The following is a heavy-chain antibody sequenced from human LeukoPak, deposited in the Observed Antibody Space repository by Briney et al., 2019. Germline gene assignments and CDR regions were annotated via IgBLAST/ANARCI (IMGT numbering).Heavy chain of an antibody. CDR1: GGSISSGSYY. J-gene: IGHJ4*02. CDR3: ARLYGSGSSLYFDY. CDR2: IYTSGST. Sequence: PSQTLSLTCTVSGGSISSGSYYWSWIRQPAGKGLKWIGRIYTSGSTNYNPSLKSRVTISVDTSKNQFSLKLSSVTAADTAVYYCARLYGSGSSLYFDYWGQGTLVTVFS. D-gene: IGHD3-10*01. V-gene: IGHV4-61*02.